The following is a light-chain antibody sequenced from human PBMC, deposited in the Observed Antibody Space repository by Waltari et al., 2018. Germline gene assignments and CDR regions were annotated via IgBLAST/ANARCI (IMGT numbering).Light chain of an antibody. CDR3: YSTDISGNHWV. CDR2: DDN. Sequence: SYELTQPPSVSVSPGQTARITCSGDALPKTYVYWYQQKSGQAPVLVIYDDNKRPSVIPERFSGSSSGTMAALTISGAQVEDEADYYCYSTDISGNHWVFGGGTKLTVL. V-gene: IGLV3-10*01. J-gene: IGLJ2*01. CDR1: ALPKTY.